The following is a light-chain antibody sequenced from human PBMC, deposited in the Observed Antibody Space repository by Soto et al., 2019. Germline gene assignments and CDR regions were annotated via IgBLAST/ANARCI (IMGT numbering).Light chain of an antibody. V-gene: IGLV2-23*01. J-gene: IGLJ1*01. CDR2: EGN. CDR1: SSDVGSYNL. Sequence: QSALTQPASVSGSPGQSITISCTGTSSDVGSYNLVSWYQQHPGKAPTLMIYEGNKRPSGVSNRFSGSKSANTASLTISGLQTEDEADYYCCSYAGTNTFVFGTGTKVTVL. CDR3: CSYAGTNTFV.